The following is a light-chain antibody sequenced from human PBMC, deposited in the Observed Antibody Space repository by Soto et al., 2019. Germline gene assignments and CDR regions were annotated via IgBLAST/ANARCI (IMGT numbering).Light chain of an antibody. CDR3: QEHYSGPPVA. CDR1: QSVSSN. V-gene: IGKV3-15*01. Sequence: EIVMTQSPGTLSVSPGERATLSCRASQSVSSNLAWYQQKPGQAPRLLIYGASTRATGIPARFSGSGSETEFTLTISSLQSEDFAVYYCQEHYSGPPVAFGPGTKVDV. CDR2: GAS. J-gene: IGKJ3*01.